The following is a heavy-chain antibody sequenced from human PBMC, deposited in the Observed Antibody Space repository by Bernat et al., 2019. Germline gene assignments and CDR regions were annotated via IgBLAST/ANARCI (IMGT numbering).Heavy chain of an antibody. V-gene: IGHV1-3*01. CDR3: ARSGGRSGYRGGGLFDY. CDR2: INAGNGNT. J-gene: IGHJ4*02. D-gene: IGHD6-13*01. CDR1: GYTFTSYA. Sequence: QVQLVQSGAEVKKPGASVKVSCKASGYTFTSYAMHWVRQAPGQRLEWMGWINAGNGNTKYSQKFQGRVTITRDTSASTAYMELSSLRSEDTAVYYCARSGGRSGYRGGGLFDYWGQGTLVTVSS.